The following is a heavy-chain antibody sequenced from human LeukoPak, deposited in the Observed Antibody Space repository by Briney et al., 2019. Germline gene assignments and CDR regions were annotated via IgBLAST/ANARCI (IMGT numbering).Heavy chain of an antibody. V-gene: IGHV3-23*01. D-gene: IGHD5-12*01. CDR1: GFTFKNYG. CDR3: AQDRAWIEFYF. CDR2: ISPGGETP. J-gene: IGHJ4*02. Sequence: GGSLRLSCAASGFTFKNYGMNWVRQAPGKGLEWVSGISPGGETPYYADSVRGRFTISRDNSKNTMYLQMNSLRVEDTAVYYCAQDRAWIEFYFWGQGTLVTVSS.